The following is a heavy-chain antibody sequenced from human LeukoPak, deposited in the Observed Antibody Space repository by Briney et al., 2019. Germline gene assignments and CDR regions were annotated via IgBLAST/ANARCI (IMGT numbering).Heavy chain of an antibody. Sequence: SETLSLTCTVSGGSISSYYWSWIRQPAGKGLEWIGRIYTSGSTNYNPSLKSRVTMSVDTSKNQLSLKLSSVTAADTAVYYCARDRRYCSGGSCYNNWFDPWGQGTLVTVSS. V-gene: IGHV4-4*07. CDR1: GGSISSYY. J-gene: IGHJ5*02. D-gene: IGHD2-15*01. CDR2: IYTSGST. CDR3: ARDRRYCSGGSCYNNWFDP.